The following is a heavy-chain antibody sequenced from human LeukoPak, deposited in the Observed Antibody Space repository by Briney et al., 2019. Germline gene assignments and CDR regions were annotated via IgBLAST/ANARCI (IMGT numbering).Heavy chain of an antibody. CDR1: GGSISTSSYY. J-gene: IGHJ6*03. D-gene: IGHD2-2*01. CDR3: ATPGCCSTIDCYYYMDV. V-gene: IGHV4-39*01. Sequence: PSETLSLTCTVSGGSISTSSYYWGWIRQPPGKGLEWIGTIYYSGSTYYNPSLESRVTISLDMSKNQFSLNLTSVTAADTAVYYCATPGCCSTIDCYYYMDVWGKGTTVTVSS. CDR2: IYYSGST.